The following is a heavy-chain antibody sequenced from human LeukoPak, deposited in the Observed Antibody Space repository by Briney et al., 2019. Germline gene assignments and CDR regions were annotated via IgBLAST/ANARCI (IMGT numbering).Heavy chain of an antibody. CDR1: GYTFTSYY. CDR3: ARLGNGEAFGVVIYDYFDY. D-gene: IGHD3-3*01. J-gene: IGHJ4*02. V-gene: IGHV1-46*01. CDR2: INPSGGST. Sequence: ASVKVSCKAPGYTFTSYYMHWVRQAPGQGLEWMGIINPSGGSTSYAQKFQGRVTMTRDTSTSTVYMELSSLRSEDTAVYYCARLGNGEAFGVVIYDYFDYWGQGTLVTVSS.